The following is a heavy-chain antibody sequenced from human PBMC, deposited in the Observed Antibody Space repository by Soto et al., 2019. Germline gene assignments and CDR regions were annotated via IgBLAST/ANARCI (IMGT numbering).Heavy chain of an antibody. D-gene: IGHD3-22*01. CDR1: GYTFTTYA. CDR2: ISTYNGNT. CDR3: ARGPTDYYDNSGNYFLDY. J-gene: IGHJ4*02. V-gene: IGHV1-18*01. Sequence: QVQLVQSGAEVKKPGASVKVSCKASGYTFTTYAMSWVRQAPGQGLDWMGWISTYNGNTKYAERLQGRVTTTTDTTTSTAYMELRSLRSDDTAVYYCARGPTDYYDNSGNYFLDYWGQGTLVNVSS.